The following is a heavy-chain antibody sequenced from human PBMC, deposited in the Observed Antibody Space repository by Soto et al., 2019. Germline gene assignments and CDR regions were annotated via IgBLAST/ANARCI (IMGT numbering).Heavy chain of an antibody. Sequence: ESGGGVVQPGRSLRLSCAASGFTFSSYGMHWVRQAPGKGLEWVAVISYDGSNKYYADSVKGRFTISRDNSKNTLYLQMNSLRAEDTAVYYCAKDEGAFYYYYGMDVWGQGTTVTVSS. CDR2: ISYDGSNK. J-gene: IGHJ6*02. CDR1: GFTFSSYG. D-gene: IGHD1-26*01. V-gene: IGHV3-30*18. CDR3: AKDEGAFYYYYGMDV.